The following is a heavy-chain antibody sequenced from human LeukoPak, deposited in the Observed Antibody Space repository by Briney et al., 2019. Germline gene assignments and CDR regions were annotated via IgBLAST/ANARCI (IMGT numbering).Heavy chain of an antibody. V-gene: IGHV1-2*06. CDR1: EYTFTGYY. CDR2: INPNSGGT. CDR3: ARTAPYAGSWNAKANSYYFYY. Sequence: ASVKVSCKASEYTFTGYYMHWVRQAPGQGLEWMGRINPNSGGTNYAQKFQDRVTMTRDTSTSTAYMELKSLRSDDTAVYYCARTAPYAGSWNAKANSYYFYYWGQGSLVTVSS. J-gene: IGHJ4*02. D-gene: IGHD1-1*01.